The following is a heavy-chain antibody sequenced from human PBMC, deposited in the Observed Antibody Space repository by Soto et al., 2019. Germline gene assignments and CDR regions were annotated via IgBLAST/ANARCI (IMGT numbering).Heavy chain of an antibody. D-gene: IGHD3-22*01. CDR3: ARAPPTYDSSGYYLGY. V-gene: IGHV1-69*01. CDR2: IIPIFGTA. J-gene: IGHJ4*02. CDR1: GGTFSSYA. Sequence: QVQLVQPGAEVKKPGSSVKVSCKASGGTFSSYAISWVRQTPGQGLEWMGGIIPIFGTANYAQKFQGRVTITADESTSTAYMELSCLRSEDTAVYYCARAPPTYDSSGYYLGYWGQGTLVTVSS.